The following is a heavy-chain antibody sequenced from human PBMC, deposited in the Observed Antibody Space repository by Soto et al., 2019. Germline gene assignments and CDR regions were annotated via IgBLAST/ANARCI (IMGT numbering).Heavy chain of an antibody. CDR3: ARDTPPTDY. CDR1: GYTFTSYH. J-gene: IGHJ4*02. Sequence: QVQLVQSGAEVKKPGASVKVSCKTSGYTFTSYHISWVRQAPGQGLEWMGWISAYNTNTNYAQKFQGRVTMTTDTXXXXXXXXXXXXXXXXXXXYYXARDTPPTDYWGX. V-gene: IGHV1-18*01. CDR2: ISAYNTNT. D-gene: IGHD3-10*01.